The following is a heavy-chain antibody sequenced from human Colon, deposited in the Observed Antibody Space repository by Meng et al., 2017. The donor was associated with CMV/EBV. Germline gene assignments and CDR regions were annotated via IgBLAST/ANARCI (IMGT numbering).Heavy chain of an antibody. CDR1: GGSFSGYY. Sequence: QVELQQWGAGLLKPSETRSLTCAVYGGSFSGYYWSWIRQPPGKGLEWIGEINHSGSTNYNPSLKSRVTISVDTSKNQFSLKLSSVTAADTAVYYCARGLYGSGRHQIDYWGQGTLVTVSS. J-gene: IGHJ4*02. CDR3: ARGLYGSGRHQIDY. CDR2: INHSGST. V-gene: IGHV4-34*01. D-gene: IGHD3-10*01.